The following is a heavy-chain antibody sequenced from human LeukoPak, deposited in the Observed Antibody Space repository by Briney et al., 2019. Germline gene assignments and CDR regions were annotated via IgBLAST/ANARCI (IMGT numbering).Heavy chain of an antibody. CDR2: ISSNGGST. CDR3: ARGYSGYDLFYYYYFYMDV. V-gene: IGHV3-64*01. Sequence: GGSLRLSCAASGFTFSSYAMHWVRQAPGKGLEYVSAISSNGGSTYYANSVKGRFTISRDNSKNTLYLQMGSLRAEDMAVYYCARGYSGYDLFYYYYFYMDVWGKGTTVTVSS. J-gene: IGHJ6*03. CDR1: GFTFSSYA. D-gene: IGHD5-12*01.